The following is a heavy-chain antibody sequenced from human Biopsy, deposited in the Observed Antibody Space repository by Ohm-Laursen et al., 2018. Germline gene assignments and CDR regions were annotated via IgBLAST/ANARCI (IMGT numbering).Heavy chain of an antibody. CDR1: GITTRSYW. CDR3: AKEEPPQGYDFWSGHYYYFDY. CDR2: IKQDGSEK. Sequence: SLRLSCAAPGITTRSYWMSWIRQAPGKGLEWVANIKQDGSEKNYVASVKGRFTISRDDAKDSLFLQMNSLRAEDTAVYYCAKEEPPQGYDFWSGHYYYFDYWGQGTLVTVSS. D-gene: IGHD3-3*01. V-gene: IGHV3-7*03. J-gene: IGHJ4*01.